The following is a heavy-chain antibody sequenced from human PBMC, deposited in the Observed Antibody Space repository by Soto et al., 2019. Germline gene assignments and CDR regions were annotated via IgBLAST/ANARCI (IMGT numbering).Heavy chain of an antibody. J-gene: IGHJ6*03. Sequence: GGSLRLSCAASGFTFSSYAMSWVRQAPGKGLEWVSAISGSGGSTYYADSVKGRFTISRDNSKNTLYLQMNSLRAEDTAVYYCARACGYSYGHGPCDMDVWGKGTTVTVSS. CDR3: ARACGYSYGHGPCDMDV. V-gene: IGHV3-23*01. CDR2: ISGSGGST. D-gene: IGHD5-18*01. CDR1: GFTFSSYA.